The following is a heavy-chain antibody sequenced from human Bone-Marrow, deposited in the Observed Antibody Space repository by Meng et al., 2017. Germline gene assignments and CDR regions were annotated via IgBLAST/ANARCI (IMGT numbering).Heavy chain of an antibody. CDR2: IYYSVGT. CDR1: GGSISSGGYY. D-gene: IGHD3-22*01. CDR3: ARTYYYDSSGYLWHAFDI. Sequence: SETLSLTCTVSGGSISSGGYYWSWIRHHPGEGLEWIGYIYYSVGTYYNPSLTSRVTISVDTSKNQFSLKLNSVTAAYTAVYYFARTYYYDSSGYLWHAFDIWGQGTMVTVSS. J-gene: IGHJ3*02. V-gene: IGHV4-31*03.